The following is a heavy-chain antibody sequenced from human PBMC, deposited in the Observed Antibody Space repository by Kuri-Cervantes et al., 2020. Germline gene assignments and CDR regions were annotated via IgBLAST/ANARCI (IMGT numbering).Heavy chain of an antibody. CDR1: GFTFSSYG. V-gene: IGHV3-30*02. D-gene: IGHD2-21*02. CDR2: IRYDGSNK. J-gene: IGHJ4*02. CDR3: AREGAYCGGDCYSVDY. Sequence: GGSLRLSCAASGFTFSSYGMHWVRQAPGKGLEWVAFIRYDGSNKYYADSVKGRFTISRDNSKNTLYLQMNSLRAEDTAVYYCAREGAYCGGDCYSVDYWGQGTLVTVSS.